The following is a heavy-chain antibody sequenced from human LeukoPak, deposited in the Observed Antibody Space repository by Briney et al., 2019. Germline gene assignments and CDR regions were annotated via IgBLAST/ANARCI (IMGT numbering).Heavy chain of an antibody. V-gene: IGHV4-39*01. CDR2: IYNSGSA. D-gene: IGHD5-18*01. J-gene: IGHJ4*02. Sequence: SETLSLTCTVSGASIRRTSYYWGWIRQPPGKGLEWIGTIYNSGSAYYNPSLKSRVTISVDTSKNQFSLKVSSVTAADTAVYYCASGSGYLFDYWGQGTLVTVSS. CDR3: ASGSGYLFDY. CDR1: GASIRRTSYY.